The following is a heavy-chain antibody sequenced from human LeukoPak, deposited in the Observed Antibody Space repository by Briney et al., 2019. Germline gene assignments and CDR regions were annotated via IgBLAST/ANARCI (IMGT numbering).Heavy chain of an antibody. Sequence: GGSLRLSCAASGIIITSYWMSWVRQTPGKGLEWVANIKQDGSEKNYVDSVKGRFTISRDNSKNTLYLQMNSLRAEDTAVYYRAKDFQAGMDVWGQGTTVTVSS. J-gene: IGHJ6*02. CDR1: GIIITSYW. CDR3: AKDFQAGMDV. CDR2: IKQDGSEK. V-gene: IGHV3-7*01.